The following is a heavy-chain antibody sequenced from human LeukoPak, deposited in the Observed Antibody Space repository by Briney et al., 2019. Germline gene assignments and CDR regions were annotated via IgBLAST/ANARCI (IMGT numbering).Heavy chain of an antibody. V-gene: IGHV3-7*05. D-gene: IGHD3-16*01. CDR1: GFTFRDYW. CDR2: IKQGGSET. J-gene: IGHJ6*04. Sequence: PGGSLRLSCAASGFTFRDYWSTCVREAPGKGLEWVAKIKQGGSETHYVDSVKGRLTISRDDATNSLYLQMNSRRIVDTDVYYCAREGEQSYGMDVWGKGTTVTVSS. CDR3: AREGEQSYGMDV.